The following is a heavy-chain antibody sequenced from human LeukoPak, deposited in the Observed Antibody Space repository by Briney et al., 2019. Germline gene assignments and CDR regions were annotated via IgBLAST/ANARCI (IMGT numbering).Heavy chain of an antibody. CDR2: IGGSSTSI. D-gene: IGHD6-13*01. CDR3: AREEGKQQVEAFDC. V-gene: IGHV3-21*06. CDR1: GFTFSTYS. Sequence: GGSLRLSCAASGFTFSTYSMNWVRQAPGKGLEWVSSIGGSSTSIYYAGSVKGRFTISRDNAKNSLYLQMNSLRAEDTAVYYCAREEGKQQVEAFDCWGQGTLVTVSS. J-gene: IGHJ4*02.